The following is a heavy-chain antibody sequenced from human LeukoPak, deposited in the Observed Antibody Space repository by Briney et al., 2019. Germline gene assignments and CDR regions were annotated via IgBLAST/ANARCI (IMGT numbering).Heavy chain of an antibody. CDR1: GGTFSSYA. V-gene: IGHV1-69*04. D-gene: IGHD3-22*01. CDR3: ARCGYYSIYYYYYMDV. J-gene: IGHJ6*03. Sequence: SVKVSCKASGGTFSSYAISWVRQAPGQGLEWMGRIIPILGIANYAQKFQGRVTITADKSTSTAYMELSSLRSEDTAVYYCARCGYYSIYYYYYMDVWGRGTTVTVSS. CDR2: IIPILGIA.